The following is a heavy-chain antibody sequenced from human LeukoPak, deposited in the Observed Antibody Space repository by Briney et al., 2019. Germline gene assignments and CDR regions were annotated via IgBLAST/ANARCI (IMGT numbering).Heavy chain of an antibody. D-gene: IGHD6-19*01. Sequence: PGGSLRLSCAASGFTFSSHGMHWVRQAPGKGLEWVAFIRYDGSNKYYGDSVKGRFTISRDNSKNTLYLQMNSLRPDDTALYYCANTMYSSAWSPFDYWGRGTLVTVSS. V-gene: IGHV3-30*02. J-gene: IGHJ4*02. CDR2: IRYDGSNK. CDR1: GFTFSSHG. CDR3: ANTMYSSAWSPFDY.